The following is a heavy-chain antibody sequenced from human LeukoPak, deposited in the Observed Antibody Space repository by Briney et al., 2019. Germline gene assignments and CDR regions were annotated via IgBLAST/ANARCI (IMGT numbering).Heavy chain of an antibody. D-gene: IGHD3-22*01. J-gene: IGHJ6*03. CDR3: ARGPGGRSGYYPLEDYYYYYYMDV. CDR1: GYDFTKYA. Sequence: GASVKVSCKASGYDFTKYAVQWVRQAPGQRLEWMGWIDAGNGRTKYSQDFQGRVTMTTDTSTSTAYMELRSLRSDDTAVYYCARGPGGRSGYYPLEDYYYYYYMDVWGKGTTVTVSS. CDR2: IDAGNGRT. V-gene: IGHV1-3*01.